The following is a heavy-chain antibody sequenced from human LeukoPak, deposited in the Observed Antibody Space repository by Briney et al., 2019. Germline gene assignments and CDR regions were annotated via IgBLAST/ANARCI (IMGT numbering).Heavy chain of an antibody. Sequence: PGGSLRLSCAASGFTFSSYSMNWVRQAPGKGLEWVSSISSSSSYIYYADSVKGRFTISRDNSKNTLYLQMNSLRAEDTAVYYCAKDPLVRFLEWAGRAKHYFAYWGQGTLVTVSS. CDR2: ISSSSSYI. CDR1: GFTFSSYS. J-gene: IGHJ4*02. D-gene: IGHD3-3*01. V-gene: IGHV3-21*04. CDR3: AKDPLVRFLEWAGRAKHYFAY.